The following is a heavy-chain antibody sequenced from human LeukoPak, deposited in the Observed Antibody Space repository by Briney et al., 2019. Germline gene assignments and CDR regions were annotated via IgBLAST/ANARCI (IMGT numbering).Heavy chain of an antibody. J-gene: IGHJ3*02. CDR1: GYTFTSCG. V-gene: IGHV1-18*01. Sequence: AAVKVSCKASGYTFTSCGISGVRQAPGQGREWMGWISAYKGKTNYAQKLQGRVTMTTDTSTSTAYMELRSVRSDDTAVYYCAGETPTAMVHEAFDIWGQGTLVTVSS. CDR3: AGETPTAMVHEAFDI. CDR2: ISAYKGKT. D-gene: IGHD5-18*01.